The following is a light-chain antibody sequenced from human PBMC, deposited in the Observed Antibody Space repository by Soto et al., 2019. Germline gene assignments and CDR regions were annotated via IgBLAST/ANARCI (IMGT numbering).Light chain of an antibody. Sequence: QSVLTQPASVSGSPGQSITISCTGTSSDVGGYNYVSWYQQHTGKAPKLMIYDVSNRTSGVSNRFSGSKSGNTASLTISGLQAEDEADYYCSSYTSSSTLEVVFGGGTKLTVL. J-gene: IGLJ2*01. CDR3: SSYTSSSTLEVV. CDR2: DVS. V-gene: IGLV2-14*01. CDR1: SSDVGGYNY.